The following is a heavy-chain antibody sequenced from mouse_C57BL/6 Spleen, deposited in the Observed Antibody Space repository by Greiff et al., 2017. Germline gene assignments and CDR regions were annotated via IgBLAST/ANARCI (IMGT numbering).Heavy chain of an antibody. V-gene: IGHV1-69*01. J-gene: IGHJ2*01. CDR2: IDPSDSYT. Sequence: QVQLQQPGAELVMPGASVKLSCKASGYTFTSYWMHWVKQRPGQGLEWIGEIDPSDSYTNYNQKFKGKSTLTVDKSSSTAYMQLSSLTSEDSAVDYCAREGGGSGFPDWGQGTTLTVSS. CDR1: GYTFTSYW. D-gene: IGHD3-1*01. CDR3: AREGGGSGFPD.